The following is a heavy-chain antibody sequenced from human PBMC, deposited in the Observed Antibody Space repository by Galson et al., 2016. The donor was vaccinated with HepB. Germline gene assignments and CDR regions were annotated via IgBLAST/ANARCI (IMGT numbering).Heavy chain of an antibody. Sequence: SLRLSCAASGFTVSSNYMSWVRQAPGKGLEWVSVIDSGGSTYYADSVKGRFAISRDSSKNTLDLQMNSLRAEDTAVYYCAPAYYGYYYYYAMDVWGQGTTVTVSS. CDR3: APAYYGYYYYYAMDV. D-gene: IGHD1-26*01. CDR1: GFTVSSNY. J-gene: IGHJ6*02. V-gene: IGHV3-53*01. CDR2: IDSGGST.